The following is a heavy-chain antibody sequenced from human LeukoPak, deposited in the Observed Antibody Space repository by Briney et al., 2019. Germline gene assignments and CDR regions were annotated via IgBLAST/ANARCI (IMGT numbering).Heavy chain of an antibody. J-gene: IGHJ6*03. D-gene: IGHD5-18*01. CDR3: ARVKGYSYGYYYYYMDV. Sequence: ASVKVSCTASGYTFTSYDINWVRQATGQGLEWMGWMNPNSGNTGYAQKFQGRVTITRNTSISTAYMELSSLRSEDTAVYYCARVKGYSYGYYYYYMDVWGKGTTVTVSS. CDR1: GYTFTSYD. V-gene: IGHV1-8*03. CDR2: MNPNSGNT.